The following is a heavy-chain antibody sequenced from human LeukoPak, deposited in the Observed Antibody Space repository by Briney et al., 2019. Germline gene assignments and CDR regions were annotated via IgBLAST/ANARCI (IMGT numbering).Heavy chain of an antibody. Sequence: SETLSLTCTVSGGSISSYYWSWIRQPPGKGLEWIGYIYYSGSTNYNPSLKSRVTISVDTSKNQFSLKLSSVTAADTAVYYCAREGGYCSSTSCYTPYYYYYMDVWGKGTTVTVSS. J-gene: IGHJ6*03. D-gene: IGHD2-2*02. CDR2: IYYSGST. CDR1: GGSISSYY. V-gene: IGHV4-59*01. CDR3: AREGGYCSSTSCYTPYYYYYMDV.